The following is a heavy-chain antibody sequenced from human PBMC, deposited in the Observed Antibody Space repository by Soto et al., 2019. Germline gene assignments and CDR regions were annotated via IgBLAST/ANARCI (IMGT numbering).Heavy chain of an antibody. V-gene: IGHV1-46*01. Sequence: QVQVVQSGAEVKKPGASVKVSCKASGYTFTTYYIHWVRQAPGQGLEWMGVINPSGGRINYGQKFQARVTMTRDTSTSTVYMELSSLRSEDTAVYYCAGDRGRGGSYYIYFYGMDVWGQGTTVTVSS. J-gene: IGHJ6*02. CDR1: GYTFTTYY. D-gene: IGHD1-26*01. CDR2: INPSGGRI. CDR3: AGDRGRGGSYYIYFYGMDV.